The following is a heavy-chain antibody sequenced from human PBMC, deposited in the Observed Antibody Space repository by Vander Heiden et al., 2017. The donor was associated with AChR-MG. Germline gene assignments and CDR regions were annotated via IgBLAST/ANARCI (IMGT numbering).Heavy chain of an antibody. Sequence: EVQLLESGGGWVQPGGSLRRSCAAPGFTISRYAMGWVRQAPGKGLDWVSAISGSGGSTYYADSVKGRFTISRDNSKTTLYLQMNSLRAEDTAVYYCAKGTGSGYYYDPAFDYWGQGTLVTVSS. V-gene: IGHV3-23*01. CDR1: GFTISRYA. D-gene: IGHD3-22*01. J-gene: IGHJ4*02. CDR3: AKGTGSGYYYDPAFDY. CDR2: ISGSGGST.